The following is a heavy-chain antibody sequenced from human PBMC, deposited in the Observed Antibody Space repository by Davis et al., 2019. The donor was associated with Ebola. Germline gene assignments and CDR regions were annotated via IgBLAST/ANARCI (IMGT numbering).Heavy chain of an antibody. CDR1: GFTFSSYS. Sequence: GESLKISCAASGFTFSSYSMNWVRQAPGKGLEWVSSISSSSSYIYYADSVKGRFTISRDNAKNSLYQQMNSLRAEDTAVYYCARVQGVYGSSYYFDYWGQGTLVTVSS. CDR2: ISSSSSYI. J-gene: IGHJ4*02. V-gene: IGHV3-21*01. CDR3: ARVQGVYGSSYYFDY. D-gene: IGHD6-6*01.